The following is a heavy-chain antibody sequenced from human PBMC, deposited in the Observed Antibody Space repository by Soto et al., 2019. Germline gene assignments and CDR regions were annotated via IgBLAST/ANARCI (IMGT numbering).Heavy chain of an antibody. Sequence: EVQLVQSGAEVKKPGESLKISCKGSGYSFTSYWIGWVRQMPGKGLEWMGIIYPGDSDTRYSPSFQGQVTISADKSISTAYLQWSSLKASDNAMYYCARLKRDGYNYSPLYYWGQGTLVTVSS. CDR3: ARLKRDGYNYSPLYY. V-gene: IGHV5-51*03. CDR1: GYSFTSYW. D-gene: IGHD5-12*01. J-gene: IGHJ4*02. CDR2: IYPGDSDT.